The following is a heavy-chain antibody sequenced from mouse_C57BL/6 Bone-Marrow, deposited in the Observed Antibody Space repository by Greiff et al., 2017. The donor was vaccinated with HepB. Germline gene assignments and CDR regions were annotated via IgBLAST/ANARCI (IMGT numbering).Heavy chain of an antibody. D-gene: IGHD2-1*01. CDR3: AKKPNYYGNCWAMDY. CDR1: GFSLSSYG. V-gene: IGHV2-5*01. J-gene: IGHJ4*01. Sequence: QVQLKESGPGLVQPSQSLSITCTVSGFSLSSYGVHWVRQSPGKGLEWLGVIWRGGSTDYNAAFMSRVSITKDNSKNQVFFKMNSLQADDTAIYYSAKKPNYYGNCWAMDYWGQGTTVTVSS. CDR2: IWRGGST.